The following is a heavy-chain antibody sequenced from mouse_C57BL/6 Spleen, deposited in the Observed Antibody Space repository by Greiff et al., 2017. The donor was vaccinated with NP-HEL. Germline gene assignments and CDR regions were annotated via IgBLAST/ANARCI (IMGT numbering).Heavy chain of an antibody. J-gene: IGHJ1*03. Sequence: EVKLVESGAELVKPGASVKLSCTASGFNIKDYYMHWVKQRTEQGLEWIGRIDPEDGETKYAPKFQGKATITADTSSNTAYLQLSSLTSEDTAVYYCARPPYDGYPGWYFDVWGTGTTVTVSS. CDR1: GFNIKDYY. V-gene: IGHV14-2*01. CDR3: ARPPYDGYPGWYFDV. CDR2: IDPEDGET. D-gene: IGHD2-3*01.